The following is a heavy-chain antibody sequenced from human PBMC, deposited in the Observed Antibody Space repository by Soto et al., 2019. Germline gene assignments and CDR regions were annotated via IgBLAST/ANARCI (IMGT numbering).Heavy chain of an antibody. CDR3: ARVPDR. Sequence: PSETLSLTCAVSGDSISSGGYPWSWIRQPPGKGLEWIGYIYHSGSTYYNPSLKSRVTISVDRSKNQFSLKLSSVTAADTAVYYCARVPDRWGQGTLVTVSS. J-gene: IGHJ5*02. D-gene: IGHD2-2*01. CDR2: IYHSGST. V-gene: IGHV4-30-2*01. CDR1: GDSISSGGYP.